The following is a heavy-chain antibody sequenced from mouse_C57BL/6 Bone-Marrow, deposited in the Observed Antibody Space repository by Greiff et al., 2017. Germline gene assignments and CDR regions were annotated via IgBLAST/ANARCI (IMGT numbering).Heavy chain of an antibody. V-gene: IGHV5-4*01. Sequence: DVHLVESGGGLVKPGGSLKLSCAASGFTFSSYAMSWVRQTPEKRLEWVATISDGGSYTYYPDNVKGRFTISRDNAKNNLYLQMSHLKSEDTAMYYCARVYNYYAMDYWGQGTSVTVSS. D-gene: IGHD2-1*01. CDR1: GFTFSSYA. CDR3: ARVYNYYAMDY. J-gene: IGHJ4*01. CDR2: ISDGGSYT.